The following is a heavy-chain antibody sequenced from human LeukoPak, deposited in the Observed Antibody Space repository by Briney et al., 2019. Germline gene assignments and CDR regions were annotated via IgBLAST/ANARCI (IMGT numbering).Heavy chain of an antibody. V-gene: IGHV3-23*01. J-gene: IGHJ4*02. Sequence: GGSLRLSCTTSGFTFGKYIMTWVRQAPGNGLEWVSSIGGGDDITFYADSVKGRFRISRDDSKNTLSLQMDSLRVEDTAVYYCAKDWTTVVTPKGYYFDSWGQGTLVTVSS. CDR3: AKDWTTVVTPKGYYFDS. CDR2: IGGGDDIT. CDR1: GFTFGKYI. D-gene: IGHD4-23*01.